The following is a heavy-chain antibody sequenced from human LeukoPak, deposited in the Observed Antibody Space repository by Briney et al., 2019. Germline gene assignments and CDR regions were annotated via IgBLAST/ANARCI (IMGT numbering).Heavy chain of an antibody. CDR2: MYYSGST. J-gene: IGHJ4*01. CDR1: GGSISNYY. V-gene: IGHV4-59*03. Sequence: SETLSLTCTVSGGSISNYYWSWIRQPPGKGLEWIGYMYYSGSTSCNPSLKSRVTISLDTSKSQFSLKLSSVTAADTAVYYCAGASAVAGALDYWGHGTLVTVSS. D-gene: IGHD6-19*01. CDR3: AGASAVAGALDY.